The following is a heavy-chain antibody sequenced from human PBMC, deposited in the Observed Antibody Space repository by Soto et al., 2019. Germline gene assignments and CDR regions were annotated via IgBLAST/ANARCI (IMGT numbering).Heavy chain of an antibody. Sequence: PSETLSLTCTVSGGSISSGGYYWSWIRQHPGKGLEWIGYIYYSGSTYYNPSLKSRVTISVDTSKNQFSLKLSSVTAADTAVYYCARASWEDCSSTSCYDNWFDPWGQGTLVTVSS. CDR3: ARASWEDCSSTSCYDNWFDP. D-gene: IGHD2-2*01. CDR2: IYYSGST. V-gene: IGHV4-31*03. J-gene: IGHJ5*02. CDR1: GGSISSGGYY.